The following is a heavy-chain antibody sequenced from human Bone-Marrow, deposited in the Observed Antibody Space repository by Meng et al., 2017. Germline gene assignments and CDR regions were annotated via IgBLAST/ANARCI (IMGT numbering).Heavy chain of an antibody. D-gene: IGHD2-8*01. Sequence: LSLTCAASGFSFSRYWTHWVRQAPEKGLVWVSRISSDGITTEYADSVRGRFTTSRDNAKNTLYLQMDSLRADDTAVYYCARDGGNARNWFDPWGQGTLVTVSS. J-gene: IGHJ5*02. CDR2: ISSDGITT. CDR1: GFSFSRYW. V-gene: IGHV3-74*03. CDR3: ARDGGNARNWFDP.